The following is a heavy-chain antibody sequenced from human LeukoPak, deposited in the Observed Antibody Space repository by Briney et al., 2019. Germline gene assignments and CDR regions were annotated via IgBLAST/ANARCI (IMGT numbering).Heavy chain of an antibody. CDR3: ARGQWLPVFDF. Sequence: SETLSLTCSVSGGFNTHYYWSWIRQPPGKGLEWVGYIYHSGSTKYNPSLKSRVTISVDTSKNHFSLKLSSVTAADTAVYYCARGQWLPVFDFWGQGTLVTVSS. D-gene: IGHD3-22*01. CDR2: IYHSGST. J-gene: IGHJ4*02. V-gene: IGHV4-59*01. CDR1: GGFNTHYY.